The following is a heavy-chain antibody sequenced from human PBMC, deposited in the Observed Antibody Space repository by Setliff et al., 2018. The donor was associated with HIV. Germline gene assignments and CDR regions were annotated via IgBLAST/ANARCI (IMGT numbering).Heavy chain of an antibody. D-gene: IGHD3-10*01. J-gene: IGHJ6*02. CDR1: GFTFSTYG. V-gene: IGHV3-48*04. Sequence: GGSLRLSCEASGFTFSTYGMNWVRHAPGKGLEWVAQISSSGFPIYYADSVRGRFTAPRDNAKNTLYLQMNSLRAEDTAIYYCARKLRPGHGVDVWGQGTTVTVSS. CDR2: ISSSGFPI. CDR3: ARKLRPGHGVDV.